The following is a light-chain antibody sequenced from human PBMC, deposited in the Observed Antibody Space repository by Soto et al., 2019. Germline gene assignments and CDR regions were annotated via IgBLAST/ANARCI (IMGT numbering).Light chain of an antibody. V-gene: IGLV2-14*01. Sequence: QSVLTQPASVSGSPGQSITISCAGTSSDIGGYNDVSWYQQHPGKAPKVMIYEVSNRPSGVSNRFSGSKSGNTASLTIAGHQAEDEADYCCSSYTSSSTLYVFGSGTKLTVL. CDR2: EVS. CDR3: SSYTSSSTLYV. J-gene: IGLJ1*01. CDR1: SSDIGGYND.